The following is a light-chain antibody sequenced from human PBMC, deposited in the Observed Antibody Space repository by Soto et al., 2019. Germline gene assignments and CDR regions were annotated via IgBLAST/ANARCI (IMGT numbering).Light chain of an antibody. CDR2: DAS. Sequence: EIVLTQSPATLSLSPGERATLSCRASQSVSNFLAWYQQKPGQAPRLLIYDASTRATGIPARFSGSGSGTDFALTFSRLEPEDLAVYYCQQRRTWPPRTFDGETKVEIK. CDR1: QSVSNF. J-gene: IGKJ4*01. V-gene: IGKV3-11*01. CDR3: QQRRTWPPRT.